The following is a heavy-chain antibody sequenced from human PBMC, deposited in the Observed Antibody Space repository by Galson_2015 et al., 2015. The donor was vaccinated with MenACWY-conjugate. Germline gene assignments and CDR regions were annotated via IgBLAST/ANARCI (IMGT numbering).Heavy chain of an antibody. J-gene: IGHJ6*02. CDR3: ARDSRATTVWGLNKRKTIDYYYGMDV. CDR1: GFTVSSSY. Sequence: SLRLSCAVSGFTVSSSYMTWVRQAPGKGLEWVSVIYSDGSTYNADSVKVRFTISRDNSKNTVFLQMTSLRAEDTAMYYCARDSRATTVWGLNKRKTIDYYYGMDVWGQGTTVIVSS. CDR2: IYSDGST. V-gene: IGHV3-53*01. D-gene: IGHD3-10*01.